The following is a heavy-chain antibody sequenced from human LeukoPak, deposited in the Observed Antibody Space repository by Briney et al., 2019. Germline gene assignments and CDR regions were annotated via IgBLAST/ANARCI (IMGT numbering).Heavy chain of an antibody. CDR3: ARVDTAMALDY. CDR1: GGSFSGYY. CDR2: INHSGST. Sequence: TETLSLTCAVYGGSFSGYYWSWIRQPPGKGLEWIGEINHSGSTHYKPSLKSRVNISVDTYKNQFSLKLSSVTAADTAVYYCARVDTAMALDYWGEGTLVT. J-gene: IGHJ4*02. D-gene: IGHD5-18*01. V-gene: IGHV4-34*01.